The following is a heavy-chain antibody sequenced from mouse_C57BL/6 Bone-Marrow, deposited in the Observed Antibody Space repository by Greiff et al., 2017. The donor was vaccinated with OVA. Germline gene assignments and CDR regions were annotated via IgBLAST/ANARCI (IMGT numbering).Heavy chain of an antibody. D-gene: IGHD2-4*01. CDR3: ARDDYDVYYAMDY. V-gene: IGHV1-69*01. CDR1: GYTFTSYW. CDR2: LDPSDSYT. Sequence: QVQLQQPGAELVMPGASVKLSCKASGYTFTSYWMHWVKQRPGQGLEWIGELDPSDSYTNYYQKFKGKSTLTVDKSSSTAYMQLSSLTSEDSAVYYCARDDYDVYYAMDYWGQGTSVTVSS. J-gene: IGHJ4*01.